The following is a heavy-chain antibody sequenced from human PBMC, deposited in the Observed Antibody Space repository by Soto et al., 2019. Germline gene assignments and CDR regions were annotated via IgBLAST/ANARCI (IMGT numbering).Heavy chain of an antibody. CDR2: ISASNGNT. CDR3: XXXXXXXXVDY. Sequence: QVQLVQSGAEVKKPGASVKVSCKASGYTFTSYGISWVRQAPGQGLEWMGWISASNGNTNYAQKLQGRVTMTTDTSTXXXXXXXXXXXXXXXXXXXXXXXXXXXXVDYWGQGTLVTVSS. J-gene: IGHJ4*02. V-gene: IGHV1-18*01. CDR1: GYTFTSYG.